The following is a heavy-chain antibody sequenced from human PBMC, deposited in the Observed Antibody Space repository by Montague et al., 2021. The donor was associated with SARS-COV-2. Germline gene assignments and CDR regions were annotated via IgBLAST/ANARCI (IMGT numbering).Heavy chain of an antibody. V-gene: IGHV3-30-3*01. J-gene: IGHJ4*02. CDR2: VSPSGNNK. CDR1: GFTFNGYP. Sequence: SLRLSCAASGFTFNGYPMHWVRQAPGKGLEWVAVVSPSGNNKFYADSMTGRFTISRDNSRSTLSLEMLNLTTADTAVYYCGRVPTNDFDYWGQGTRVTVSS. D-gene: IGHD1-1*01. CDR3: GRVPTNDFDY.